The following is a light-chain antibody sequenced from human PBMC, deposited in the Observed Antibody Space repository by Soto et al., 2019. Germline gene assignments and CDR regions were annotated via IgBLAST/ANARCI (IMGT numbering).Light chain of an antibody. V-gene: IGKV1-27*01. J-gene: IGKJ3*01. CDR3: QKYNTAPFT. Sequence: DIQMTQSPSSLSASVGARVTITCRASQGISNYLAWYQQKPGKVPKVLIYGASTLQSGVPSRFSGSGSGTDFSRTIRGLQPEDVATYYCQKYNTAPFTFGPGTKVNIK. CDR2: GAS. CDR1: QGISNY.